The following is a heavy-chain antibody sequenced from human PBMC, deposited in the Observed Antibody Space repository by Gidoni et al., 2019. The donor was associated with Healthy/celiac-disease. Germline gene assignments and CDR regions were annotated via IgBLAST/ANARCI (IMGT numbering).Heavy chain of an antibody. V-gene: IGHV4-34*01. CDR1: GGSFSGYY. D-gene: IGHD5-12*01. J-gene: IGHJ4*02. Sequence: QVQLQQWGAGLLKPSETLSLPCAVYGGSFSGYYWSWIRQPPGKGLEWIGEINHSGSTNYNPSLKSRVTISVDTSKNQFSLKLSSVTAADTAVYYCARGRGGLDIVATMRGRRGGQKRFDYWGQGTLVTVSS. CDR2: INHSGST. CDR3: ARGRGGLDIVATMRGRRGGQKRFDY.